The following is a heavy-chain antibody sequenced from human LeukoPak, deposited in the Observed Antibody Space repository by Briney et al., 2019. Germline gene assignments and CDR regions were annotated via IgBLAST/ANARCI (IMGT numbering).Heavy chain of an antibody. V-gene: IGHV4-4*07. J-gene: IGHJ6*02. CDR2: IYTSGST. Sequence: SETLSLTCTVSGGSISSYYWSWLRQPAAKGLEWIGRIYTSGSTNYNPSLKSRVTMSVDTSKNQFSLKLSSVTAADTAVYYCARDEGSRAGMVATAGMDVWGQGPRSPSP. CDR3: ARDEGSRAGMVATAGMDV. CDR1: GGSISSYY. D-gene: IGHD5-12*01.